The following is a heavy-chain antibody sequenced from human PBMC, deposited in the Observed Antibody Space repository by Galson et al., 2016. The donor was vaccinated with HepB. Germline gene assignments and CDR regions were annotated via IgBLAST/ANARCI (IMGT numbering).Heavy chain of an antibody. Sequence: SLRLSCAASGFAFSSHWMHWVRQDLGKGLVWVSRIYSDGTISNYADSVKGRFTISRDNAKNTLYLQMNSLRAEDTAVSFCVRDHSVVPTTAYDWFDPWGRGTLVTVSS. CDR3: VRDHSVVPTTAYDWFDP. CDR1: GFAFSSHW. CDR2: IYSDGTIS. V-gene: IGHV3-74*01. D-gene: IGHD4-23*01. J-gene: IGHJ5*02.